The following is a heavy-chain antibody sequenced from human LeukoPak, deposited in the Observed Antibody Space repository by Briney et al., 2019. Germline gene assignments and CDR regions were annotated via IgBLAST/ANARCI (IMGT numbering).Heavy chain of an antibody. CDR2: ISGSGGST. CDR3: ARSYDCSGGSCYSGWFDP. V-gene: IGHV3-23*01. J-gene: IGHJ5*02. CDR1: GFTFSSYA. Sequence: PGGSLRLSCAASGFTFSSYAMSWVRQAPGKGLEWVSAISGSGGSTYYADSVKGRFTISRDNSKNSLYLQMNSLRAEDTAVYYCARSYDCSGGSCYSGWFDPWGQGTLVTVSS. D-gene: IGHD2-15*01.